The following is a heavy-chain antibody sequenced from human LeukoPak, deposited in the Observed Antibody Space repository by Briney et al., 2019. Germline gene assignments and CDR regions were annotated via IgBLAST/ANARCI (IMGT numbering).Heavy chain of an antibody. J-gene: IGHJ3*02. CDR3: ARIRDGYNDAYDI. CDR2: INPGGGNT. CDR1: GYTFTSYY. D-gene: IGHD5-24*01. V-gene: IGHV1-46*01. Sequence: ASVKVSCKASGYTFTSYYMRWVRQAPGQGLEWMGLINPGGGNTNYAQNFQGRVTMTRDTSTSTIYMELSSLRSEDTAIYYCARIRDGYNDAYDIWGQGTVVTVPS.